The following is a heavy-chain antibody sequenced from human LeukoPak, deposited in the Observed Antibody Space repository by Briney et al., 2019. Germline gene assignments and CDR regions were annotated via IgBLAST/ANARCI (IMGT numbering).Heavy chain of an antibody. D-gene: IGHD6-13*01. V-gene: IGHV3-43D*03. CDR3: AKDSSSWYVNYFDY. Sequence: GGSLRLSCAASGFTFDDYAMHWVRQAPGKGLEWVSLISWDGGSTYYADSVKGRFTISRDNSKNSLYLQMNSLRAEDTALYYCAKDSSSWYVNYFDYWGQGTLVTVSS. CDR1: GFTFDDYA. CDR2: ISWDGGST. J-gene: IGHJ4*02.